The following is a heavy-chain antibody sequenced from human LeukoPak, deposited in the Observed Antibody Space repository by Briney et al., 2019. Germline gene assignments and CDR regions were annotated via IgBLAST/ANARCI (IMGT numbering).Heavy chain of an antibody. Sequence: GGSLRLSCAASGFTFSSYDMNWVRQAPGKGLEWISYISSSGSTIYYADSVKGRFTISRDNAKNSLCLQMNSLRAEDTAVYYCARDSGYRGYDLAYWGQGILVTVSS. CDR1: GFTFSSYD. V-gene: IGHV3-48*03. CDR3: ARDSGYRGYDLAY. D-gene: IGHD5-12*01. CDR2: ISSSGSTI. J-gene: IGHJ4*02.